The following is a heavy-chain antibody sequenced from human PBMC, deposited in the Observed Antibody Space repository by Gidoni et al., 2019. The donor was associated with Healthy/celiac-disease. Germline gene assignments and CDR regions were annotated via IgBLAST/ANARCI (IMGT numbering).Heavy chain of an antibody. CDR3: AREHTITWIQLWLSIGCDY. D-gene: IGHD5-18*01. J-gene: IGHJ4*02. CDR2: INAGNGNT. V-gene: IGHV1-3*01. CDR1: GYTFTSYA. Sequence: QVQLVQSGAEVKKPGASVKVSCKASGYTFTSYAMHWVRQAPGQRLEWMGWINAGNGNTKYSQKFQGRVTITRDTSASTAYMELSSLRSEDTAVYYCAREHTITWIQLWLSIGCDYWGQGTLVTVSS.